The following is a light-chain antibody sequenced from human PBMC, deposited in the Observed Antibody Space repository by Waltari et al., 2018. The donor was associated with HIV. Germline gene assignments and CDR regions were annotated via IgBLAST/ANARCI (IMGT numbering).Light chain of an antibody. CDR1: QPVSAN. CDR3: QQYHDWPRT. V-gene: IGKV3-15*01. Sequence: EIVMTQSPATLSVSPGERATLFCRASQPVSANLAWYVQKPGQPPRLLIHGASTGVTDLPSRFSASGSGTDYTLTISSLQSDDYVVYFCQQYHDWPRTFGQGTKVEIK. J-gene: IGKJ1*01. CDR2: GAS.